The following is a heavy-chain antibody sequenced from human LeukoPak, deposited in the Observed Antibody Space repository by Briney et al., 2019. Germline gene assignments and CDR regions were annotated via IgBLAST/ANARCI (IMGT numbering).Heavy chain of an antibody. V-gene: IGHV3-23*01. CDR2: IGGSGGST. D-gene: IGHD3-22*01. CDR3: ARGCGYYSSDY. CDR1: GFTFSSYG. J-gene: IGHJ4*02. Sequence: PGGSLRLSCAASGFTFSSYGMSWVRQAPGKGLEWVSAIGGSGGSTYYADSVKGRFTISRDNSKNTLYLQMNSLRAEDTAVYYCARGCGYYSSDYWGQGTLVTVSS.